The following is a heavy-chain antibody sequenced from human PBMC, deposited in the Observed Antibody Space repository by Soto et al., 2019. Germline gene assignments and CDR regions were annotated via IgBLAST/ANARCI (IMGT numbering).Heavy chain of an antibody. D-gene: IGHD1-20*01. CDR2: IYYSGST. Sequence: SETLSLTCTVSGGSISSSSYYWGWIRQPPGKGLEWIGSIYYSGSTYYNPSLKSRVTISVDTSKNQFSLKLSSVTAADTAVYYCARLSVYNWNDYHTGVWGQGTTVTVSS. CDR3: ARLSVYNWNDYHTGV. CDR1: GGSISSSSYY. V-gene: IGHV4-39*01. J-gene: IGHJ6*02.